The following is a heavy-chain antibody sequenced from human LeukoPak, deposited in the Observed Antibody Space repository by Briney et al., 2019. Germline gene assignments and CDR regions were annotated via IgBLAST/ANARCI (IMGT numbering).Heavy chain of an antibody. Sequence: PSETLSLTCTVSGGSINTFYWSWIRQPAGKGLEWIGRIYRSGSTNYNPSLKSRVTMSVDTSKNQFPLKLSSLTAADTAVYYCARESGLWPKYNYGMDVWGQGTTVTVSS. CDR1: GGSINTFY. CDR2: IYRSGST. CDR3: ARESGLWPKYNYGMDV. J-gene: IGHJ6*02. V-gene: IGHV4-4*07. D-gene: IGHD5-18*01.